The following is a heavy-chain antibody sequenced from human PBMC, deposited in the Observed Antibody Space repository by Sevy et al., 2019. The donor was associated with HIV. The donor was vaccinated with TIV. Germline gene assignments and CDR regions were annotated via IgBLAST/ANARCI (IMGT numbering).Heavy chain of an antibody. CDR3: ARGGGNSEWGYYFDF. D-gene: IGHD1-26*01. CDR2: IYYGGTS. V-gene: IGHV4-39*01. J-gene: IGHJ4*01. Sequence: SETLSLTCTVSGGSISSGTYYWGWIRQPPGKGLEWIGNIYYGGTSYYNPSLKSRVTISVDTSKNQFSLNLRSVTAADTAVFYCARGGGNSEWGYYFDFWGQEPWSPSPQ. CDR1: GGSISSGTYY.